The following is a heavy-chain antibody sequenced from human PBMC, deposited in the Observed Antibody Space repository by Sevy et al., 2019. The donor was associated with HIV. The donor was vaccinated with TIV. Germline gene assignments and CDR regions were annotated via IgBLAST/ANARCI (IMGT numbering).Heavy chain of an antibody. CDR3: ARDAGYTTKFHPLH. Sequence: GGSLRLSCSASGFRLNTYAMHSVRQAPGKGLEWVSVISSTGNFESYAASVKGRFTISKDNSKNTVSLQMNSLRPEDTAMYYCARDAGYTTKFHPLHWGQGTLVTVSS. CDR1: GFRLNTYA. J-gene: IGHJ4*02. CDR2: ISSTGNFE. V-gene: IGHV3-30*04. D-gene: IGHD5-12*01.